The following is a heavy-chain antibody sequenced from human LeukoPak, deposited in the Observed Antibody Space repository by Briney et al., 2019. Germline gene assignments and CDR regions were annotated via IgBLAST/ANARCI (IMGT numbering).Heavy chain of an antibody. CDR1: GYTFTGYY. Sequence: ASVKVSCKAFGYTFTGYYMHWVRQAPGQGLEWMGWINPNSGGTNYAQKFQGWVTMTRDTSISTAYMELSRLRSDDTAVYYCARGGYSSSWYFLSFDYWGQGTLVTVSS. V-gene: IGHV1-2*04. J-gene: IGHJ4*02. CDR2: INPNSGGT. D-gene: IGHD6-13*01. CDR3: ARGGYSSSWYFLSFDY.